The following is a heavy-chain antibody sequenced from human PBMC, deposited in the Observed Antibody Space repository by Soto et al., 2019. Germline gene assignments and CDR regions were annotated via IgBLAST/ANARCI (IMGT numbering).Heavy chain of an antibody. J-gene: IGHJ6*02. D-gene: IGHD6-6*01. CDR2: IYQSGVT. CDR1: GDSYSISTYS. V-gene: IGHV4-30-2*01. CDR3: ARLGGIAARPFYYYYGMDV. Sequence: PSETLSLTCNMSGDSYSISTYSWSWIRQPPGKALQWIGFIYQSGVTSYNPSLASRVSISLDRSNNQCSLKLSSVTAADTAVYYCARLGGIAARPFYYYYGMDVWGQGTTVTVSS.